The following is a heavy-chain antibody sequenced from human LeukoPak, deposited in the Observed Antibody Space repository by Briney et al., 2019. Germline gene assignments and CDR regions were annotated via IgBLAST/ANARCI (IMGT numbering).Heavy chain of an antibody. CDR1: EFTFSSYG. V-gene: IGHV3-23*01. CDR2: ISGSGGST. CDR3: AKESRTTVTWLDY. J-gene: IGHJ4*02. D-gene: IGHD4-17*01. Sequence: QLGGSLRLSCAASEFTFSSYGMSWVRQPPGQGLEWVSGISGSGGSTYYADSVKGRFTISRDNSKNTLYLQMNSLRAEDTAVYYWAKESRTTVTWLDYWGQGALVTVSS.